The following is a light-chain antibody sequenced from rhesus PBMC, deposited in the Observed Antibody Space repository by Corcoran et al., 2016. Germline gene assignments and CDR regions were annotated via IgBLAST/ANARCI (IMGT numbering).Light chain of an antibody. CDR3: QQGNSYPLT. V-gene: IGKV1-32*04. Sequence: DIQMSQSPPSLSASVGDRVTITCRASQDISSYLNWYQQKPGSAPKVLIYHTNTLESGVPSRFSGGGSETAFTLPISSLPPEHFATYYCQQGNSYPLTFGGGTKV. CDR2: HTN. J-gene: IGKJ4*01. CDR1: QDISSY.